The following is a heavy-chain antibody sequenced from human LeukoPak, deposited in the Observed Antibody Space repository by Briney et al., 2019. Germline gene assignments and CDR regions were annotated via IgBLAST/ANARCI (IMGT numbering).Heavy chain of an antibody. Sequence: SQTLTLTCVVSGDSVSSKNGAWNWIRQSPSRGLEWLGRTYYRSKWYNDYAESMEGRMTISQDTSKNQYSLHLNSVTPDDTAVYYCARDFGTTGWHTFDYWGQGTLVTVSS. V-gene: IGHV6-1*01. D-gene: IGHD6-19*01. CDR1: GDSVSSKNGA. CDR2: TYYRSKWYN. CDR3: ARDFGTTGWHTFDY. J-gene: IGHJ4*02.